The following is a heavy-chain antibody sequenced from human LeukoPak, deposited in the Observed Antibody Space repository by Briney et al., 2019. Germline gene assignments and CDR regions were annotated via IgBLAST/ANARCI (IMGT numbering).Heavy chain of an antibody. J-gene: IGHJ5*02. Sequence: SETLFLTCTVSGGFISSYYWSWIRQPPGKGLECIGYIYYSGDTNYNPSLKSRVTISVDTSKNQFSLKLSSVTAADTAVYYCARGEVAPFDPWGQGTLVTVSS. CDR2: IYYSGDT. V-gene: IGHV4-59*12. CDR1: GGFISSYY. CDR3: ARGEVAPFDP.